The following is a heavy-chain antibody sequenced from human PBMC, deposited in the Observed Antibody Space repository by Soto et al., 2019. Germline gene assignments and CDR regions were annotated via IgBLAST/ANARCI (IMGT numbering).Heavy chain of an antibody. V-gene: IGHV1-3*01. CDR1: GYTFTSYA. CDR2: INAGNGNT. CDR3: ARKGPLLVWHY. D-gene: IGHD2-15*01. Sequence: ASVKVSCKASGYTFTSYAMDWVRQGPGQRREWMGWINAGNGNTKYSQKFQGRVTITRDTSASTAYMELSSLRSEATAVYYCARKGPLLVWHYWGQGTLVTVSS. J-gene: IGHJ4*02.